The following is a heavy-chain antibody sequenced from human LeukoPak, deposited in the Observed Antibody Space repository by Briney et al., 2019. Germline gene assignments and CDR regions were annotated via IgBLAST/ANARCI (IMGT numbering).Heavy chain of an antibody. D-gene: IGHD1-26*01. V-gene: IGHV3-9*01. CDR1: GFTFDDYA. CDR3: VKDIFRGTYSGFDY. CDR2: ISWNSRSI. J-gene: IGHJ4*02. Sequence: GRSLRLSCTASGFTFDDYAMHWVRQVPGEGLDWVSSISWNSRSIDYADSVKGRFIVSRDNAQNSVSLQMNSLRPEDTAFYYCVKDIFRGTYSGFDYWGQGTLVTVSS.